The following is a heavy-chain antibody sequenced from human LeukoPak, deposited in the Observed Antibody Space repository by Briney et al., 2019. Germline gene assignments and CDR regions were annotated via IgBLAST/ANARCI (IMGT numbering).Heavy chain of an antibody. CDR1: GYTFSGYY. Sequence: ALVKISCKSSGYTFSGYYLHWVRQAPGQGLEWMGWINPNTGGTFYAQKFEGRVTMTSDTSVRTAYMEVLRLRSDDTAVYYCSRDLGRATTAMGRWFDHWGQGTLVTVSS. V-gene: IGHV1-2*02. J-gene: IGHJ5*02. D-gene: IGHD2-2*01. CDR2: INPNTGGT. CDR3: SRDLGRATTAMGRWFDH.